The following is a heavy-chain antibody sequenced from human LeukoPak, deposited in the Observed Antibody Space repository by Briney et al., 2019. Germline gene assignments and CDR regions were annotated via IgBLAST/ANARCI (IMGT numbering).Heavy chain of an antibody. CDR2: INQDGSEK. CDR1: GFPLSSYS. CDR3: ARVLSDYDYVWGSYRYVYFDY. J-gene: IGHJ4*02. V-gene: IGHV3-7*01. Sequence: GGSLRLSCAASGFPLSSYSMNWVRQAPGKGLEWVANINQDGSEKYYVDSVKGRFTISRDNAKNSLYLQVNSLRAEDTAVYYCARVLSDYDYVWGSYRYVYFDYWGQGTLVTVSS. D-gene: IGHD3-16*02.